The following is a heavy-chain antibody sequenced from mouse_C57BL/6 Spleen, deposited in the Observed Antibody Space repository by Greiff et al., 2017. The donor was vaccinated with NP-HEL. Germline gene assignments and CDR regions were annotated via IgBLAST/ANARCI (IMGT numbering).Heavy chain of an antibody. CDR1: GFTFNTYA. D-gene: IGHD1-1*01. V-gene: IGHV10-3*01. Sequence: EVKLVESGGGLVQPKGSLKLSCAASGFTFNTYAMHWVRPAPGKGLEWVARIRSKSSNYATYYADSVKDRFTISRDDSQSMLYLQMNNLKTEDTAMYYCVRNYGSSYDWYFDVWGTGTTVTVSS. CDR3: VRNYGSSYDWYFDV. CDR2: IRSKSSNYAT. J-gene: IGHJ1*03.